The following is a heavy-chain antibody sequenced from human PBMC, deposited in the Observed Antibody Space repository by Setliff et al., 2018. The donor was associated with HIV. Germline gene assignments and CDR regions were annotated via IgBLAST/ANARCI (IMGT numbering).Heavy chain of an antibody. CDR2: INSDGSST. D-gene: IGHD6-13*01. CDR3: ARAGLYSSSWHYYYYYMDV. CDR1: GFTFSSYW. V-gene: IGHV3-74*01. J-gene: IGHJ6*03. Sequence: SLRLSCAASGFTFSSYWMHWVRQAPGKGLVWVSRINSDGSSTSYADSVKGRFTISRDNAKNTLYLQMNSLRAEDTAVYYCARAGLYSSSWHYYYYYMDVWGKGTTVTVSS.